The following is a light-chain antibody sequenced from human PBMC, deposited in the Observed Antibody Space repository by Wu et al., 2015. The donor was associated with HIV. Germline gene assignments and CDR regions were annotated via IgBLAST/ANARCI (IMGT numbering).Light chain of an antibody. Sequence: EIVMTQSPATLSVSPGERATLSCRASQTINSNLAWYQLKPGQAPRLLIYGASTRATGIPARFSGSGSGAEFTLTISSMQSEDFAVYSCQQYDNWPRTFGQGTKVEIK. CDR2: GAS. J-gene: IGKJ1*01. V-gene: IGKV3-15*01. CDR3: QQYDNWPRT. CDR1: QTINSN.